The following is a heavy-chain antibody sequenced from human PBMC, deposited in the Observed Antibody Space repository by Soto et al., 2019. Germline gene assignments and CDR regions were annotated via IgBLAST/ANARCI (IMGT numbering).Heavy chain of an antibody. D-gene: IGHD3-22*01. Sequence: QVQLQESGPGLVKPSGTLSLTCAVSGGSISSSNWWSWVRQPPGKGLEWIGEIYHSGSTNYNPSLRSRVTISVDKSKNQFSLKLSSVTAADTAVYYCARDRYDSSGYVIIDAFDIWGQGTMVTVSS. CDR1: GGSISSSNW. CDR3: ARDRYDSSGYVIIDAFDI. J-gene: IGHJ3*02. CDR2: IYHSGST. V-gene: IGHV4-4*02.